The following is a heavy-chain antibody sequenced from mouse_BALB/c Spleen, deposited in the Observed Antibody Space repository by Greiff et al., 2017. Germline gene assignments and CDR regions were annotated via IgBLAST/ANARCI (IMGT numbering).Heavy chain of an antibody. CDR2: ISSGGSYT. D-gene: IGHD2-4*01. J-gene: IGHJ1*01. CDR1: GFTFSSYG. CDR3: ARNDYDEYFDV. Sequence: EVKLVESGGDLVKPGGSLKLSCAASGFTFSSYGMSWVRQTPDKRLEWVASISSGGSYTYYPDSVKGRITISRDNAKNTLYLQMSSLKSEDTAMYYCARNDYDEYFDVWGAGTTVTVSS. V-gene: IGHV5-6*02.